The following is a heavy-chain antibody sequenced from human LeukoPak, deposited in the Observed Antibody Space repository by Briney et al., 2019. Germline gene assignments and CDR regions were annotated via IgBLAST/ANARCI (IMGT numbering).Heavy chain of an antibody. CDR1: GFTFSSYS. D-gene: IGHD6-19*01. CDR2: ISSSSSYI. CDR3: AREVQWLGNYFDY. Sequence: GGSLRLSCAASGFTFSSYSMNWVRQAPGKGLEWASSISSSSSYIYYADSVKGRFTISRGNAKNSLYLQMNSLRAEDTAVYYCAREVQWLGNYFDYWGQGTLVTVSS. J-gene: IGHJ4*02. V-gene: IGHV3-21*01.